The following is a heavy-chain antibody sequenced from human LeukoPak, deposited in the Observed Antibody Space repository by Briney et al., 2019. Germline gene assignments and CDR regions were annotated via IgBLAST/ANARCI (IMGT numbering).Heavy chain of an antibody. V-gene: IGHV3-33*08. J-gene: IGHJ4*02. CDR3: ARDRSMTHFDY. CDR1: GFTFSSYG. Sequence: GRSLRLSCAASGFTFSSYGMHWVRQAPGKGLEWVAMIWYDGSNTYYADSVKGRFTISRDNSKNTLFLQMDSLRAEDTAVYYCARDRSMTHFDYWGQGTLVTVSS. D-gene: IGHD2/OR15-2a*01. CDR2: IWYDGSNT.